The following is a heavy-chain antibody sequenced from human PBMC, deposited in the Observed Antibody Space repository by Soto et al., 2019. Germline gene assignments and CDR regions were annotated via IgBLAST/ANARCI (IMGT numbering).Heavy chain of an antibody. CDR1: GYSFTTSW. CDR3: GRPSGAYKDAFDI. CDR2: IYPGDSES. D-gene: IGHD1-26*01. J-gene: IGHJ3*02. V-gene: IGHV5-51*01. Sequence: GESLKISCKASGYSFTTSWVVWVRQMPGKGLEWMGIIYPGDSESRYSPSFQGQVTISADKSISTAYLQWSSLKASDTAMYYCGRPSGAYKDAFDIWGQGTMVTVSS.